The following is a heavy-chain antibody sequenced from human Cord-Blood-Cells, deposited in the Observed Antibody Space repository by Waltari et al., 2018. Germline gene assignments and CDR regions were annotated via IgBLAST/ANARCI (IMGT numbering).Heavy chain of an antibody. J-gene: IGHJ5*02. V-gene: IGHV4-34*01. CDR1: GGSFSGYY. CDR3: ARSATNNWFDP. D-gene: IGHD5-12*01. CDR2: INHSGST. Sequence: QVQLQQWGAGLLKPSETLSLTCAVYGGSFSGYYWSWIRQPPGKGLEWIGEINHSGSTNYNPSLKSRVTISVDTSKNQFSRKLSSVTAADTAVYYCARSATNNWFDPWGQGTLVTVSS.